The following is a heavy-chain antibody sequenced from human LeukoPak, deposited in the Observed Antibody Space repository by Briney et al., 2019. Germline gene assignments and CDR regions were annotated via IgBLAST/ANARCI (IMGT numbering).Heavy chain of an antibody. CDR2: ISSNGGST. Sequence: GGSLRLSCAASGFTFSSYVMYWVRQAPGKGLEYVSSISSNGGSTYYANSVKGTFTISRDNSKNTLYLQMGSLRAEDMAVYYCARGGQSKYDSSGYLNYFDYWGQGTLVTVSS. CDR3: ARGGQSKYDSSGYLNYFDY. V-gene: IGHV3-64*01. CDR1: GFTFSSYV. D-gene: IGHD3-22*01. J-gene: IGHJ4*02.